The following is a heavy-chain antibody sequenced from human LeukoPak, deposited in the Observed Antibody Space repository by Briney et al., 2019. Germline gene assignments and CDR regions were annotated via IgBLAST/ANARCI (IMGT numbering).Heavy chain of an antibody. D-gene: IGHD6-13*01. CDR2: INWNGGST. Sequence: GGSLRLSCAASGFTFDDYGMSWVRQAPGKGLEWVSGINWNGGSTGYADSVKGRFTISRDNSKNTLYLQMNSLRAEDTAVYYCARRGIAAAGWVYFGYWGQGTLVTVSS. CDR1: GFTFDDYG. V-gene: IGHV3-20*04. CDR3: ARRGIAAAGWVYFGY. J-gene: IGHJ4*02.